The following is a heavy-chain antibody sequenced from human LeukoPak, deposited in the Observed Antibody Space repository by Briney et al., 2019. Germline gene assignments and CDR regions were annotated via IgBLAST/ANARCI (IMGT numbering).Heavy chain of an antibody. D-gene: IGHD4-17*01. CDR3: ASGDYGDTDDAFDI. Sequence: GGSLRLSCAASGFTFDDYAMHWVRQAPGKGLEWVSGISWNSGSIGYADSVKGRFTISRDNAKNSLYLQMNSLRAEDTAVYYCASGDYGDTDDAFDIWGQGTMVTVSS. CDR2: ISWNSGSI. J-gene: IGHJ3*02. V-gene: IGHV3-9*01. CDR1: GFTFDDYA.